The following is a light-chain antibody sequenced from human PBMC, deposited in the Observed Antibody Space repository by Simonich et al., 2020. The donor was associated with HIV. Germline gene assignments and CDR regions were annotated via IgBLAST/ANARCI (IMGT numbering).Light chain of an antibody. J-gene: IGKJ4*01. V-gene: IGKV1-12*01. Sequence: DILMTQSPSSVSASVGDRVTITCRASQGISTWLAWYQQKPGKAPKLLIYAASSLQSRVPSKFSGSGSGTEFTLTINSLQPEDFATYYCQQAYSFPPTFGGGTKVDLK. CDR3: QQAYSFPPT. CDR1: QGISTW. CDR2: AAS.